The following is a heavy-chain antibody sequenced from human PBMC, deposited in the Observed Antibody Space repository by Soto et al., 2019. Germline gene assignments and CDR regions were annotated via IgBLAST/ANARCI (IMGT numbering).Heavy chain of an antibody. CDR1: GYIFVNYG. Sequence: GASVKVSCKASGYIFVNYGIAWVRQAPGQGFELMGWISPYTGNTHSATKVQGRLTMTTDTSTSTAYMDLGSLTSDDTAVYYCVMVDNYVTPTPQDVWGQGTTVTVSS. V-gene: IGHV1-18*01. J-gene: IGHJ6*02. CDR3: VMVDNYVTPTPQDV. CDR2: ISPYTGNT. D-gene: IGHD3-16*01.